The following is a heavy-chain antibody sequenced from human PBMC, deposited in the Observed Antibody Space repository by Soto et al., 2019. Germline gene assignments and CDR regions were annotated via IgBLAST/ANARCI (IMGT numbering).Heavy chain of an antibody. CDR3: ATDRDRPQLGGNYYYILDV. V-gene: IGHV1-69*12. CDR1: GGTFSNSA. Sequence: QVQLEQSGAEVKKPGSSVKVSCKASGGTFSNSAISWVRQAPGQGLEWMGGIIPIFRTPDYAQKFQGRVTVTADESTSTAYMELSGLRSDDTAVYYCATDRDRPQLGGNYYYILDVWDQGTTVTVSS. D-gene: IGHD3-3*02. J-gene: IGHJ6*02. CDR2: IIPIFRTP.